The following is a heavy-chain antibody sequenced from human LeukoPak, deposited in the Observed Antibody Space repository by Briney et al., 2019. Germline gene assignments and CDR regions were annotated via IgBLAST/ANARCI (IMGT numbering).Heavy chain of an antibody. V-gene: IGHV3-23*01. CDR2: ISASGGRT. Sequence: GGSLRLSCAPSGFMFSSYAMHWVRQGPGKRLEWVSTISASGGRTFYADSMKGRFTISRDNSKNTLYLQMNSLRAEDTAVYFCSKDFDSGSFGGSCGQGTQVTVSS. CDR3: SKDFDSGSFGGS. D-gene: IGHD3-10*01. J-gene: IGHJ5*02. CDR1: GFMFSSYA.